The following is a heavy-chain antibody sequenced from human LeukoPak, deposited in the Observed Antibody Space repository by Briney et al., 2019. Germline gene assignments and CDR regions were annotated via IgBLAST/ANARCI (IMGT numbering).Heavy chain of an antibody. J-gene: IGHJ3*02. Sequence: ASVKVSCKASGYTFTGYYMHWVRQAPGQGLDLMGRINPNSGGTNYAQKFQGRVTMTRDTSISKAYMELSRLRSDDTAVYYCARDLLLVRSSWHVKVGAFDIWGQGTMVTVSS. CDR3: ARDLLLVRSSWHVKVGAFDI. CDR1: GYTFTGYY. D-gene: IGHD6-13*01. V-gene: IGHV1-2*06. CDR2: INPNSGGT.